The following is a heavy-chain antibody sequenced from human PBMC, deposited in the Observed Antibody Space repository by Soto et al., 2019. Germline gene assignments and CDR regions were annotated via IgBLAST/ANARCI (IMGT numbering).Heavy chain of an antibody. J-gene: IGHJ3*02. CDR1: GGTFSTYA. CDR2: IIPIFGTA. D-gene: IGHD6-6*01. CDR3: ARDRVREYYSTSSYSSWAFDI. Sequence: QVQLVQSGAEVKKPGSSVKVSCKASGGTFSTYAINRVRQAPGQGLEWMGGIIPIFGTANYAHKFQGRVTITADKSTSTAYMELNSLRSEDTAVYYCARDRVREYYSTSSYSSWAFDIWGQGTMVTVSS. V-gene: IGHV1-69*06.